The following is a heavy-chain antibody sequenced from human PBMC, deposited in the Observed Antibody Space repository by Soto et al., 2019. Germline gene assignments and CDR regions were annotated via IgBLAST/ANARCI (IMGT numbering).Heavy chain of an antibody. CDR3: ARDREWYQSDYDILTGQIRATRAFDI. Sequence: SETLSLTCTVSGGSISSYYWSWIRQPPGKGLEWIGYIYYSGSTNYNPSLKSRVTISVDTSKNQFSLKLSSVTAADPAVYYCARDREWYQSDYDILTGQIRATRAFDIWGQGTMVTVSS. CDR2: IYYSGST. CDR1: GGSISSYY. D-gene: IGHD3-9*01. V-gene: IGHV4-59*01. J-gene: IGHJ3*02.